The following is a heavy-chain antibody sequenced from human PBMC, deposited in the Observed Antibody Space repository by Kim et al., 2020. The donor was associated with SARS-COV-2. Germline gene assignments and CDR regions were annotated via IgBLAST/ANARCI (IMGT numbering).Heavy chain of an antibody. Sequence: GGSLRLSCAASGFTFSSYWMHWVRQAPGKGLVWVSRINSDGSSTSYADSVKGRFTISRDNAKNTLYLQMNSLRAEDTAVYYCARERIVGVTVGYYYYGMDVWGQGTTVTVSS. CDR2: INSDGSST. CDR1: GFTFSSYW. J-gene: IGHJ6*02. V-gene: IGHV3-74*01. CDR3: ARERIVGVTVGYYYYGMDV. D-gene: IGHD1-26*01.